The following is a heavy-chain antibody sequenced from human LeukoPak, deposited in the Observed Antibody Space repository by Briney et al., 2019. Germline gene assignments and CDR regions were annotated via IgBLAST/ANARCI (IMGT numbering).Heavy chain of an antibody. V-gene: IGHV4-34*01. CDR3: ARGGRGITIFGAKDY. CDR1: GGSFSGYY. Sequence: SETLSLTCAVYGGSFSGYYWSWIRQPPGKGLEWIGEINHSGSTNYNPSPKSRVTISVDTSKNQFSLKLSSVTAADTAVYYCARGGRGITIFGAKDYWGQGTLVTVSS. D-gene: IGHD3-3*01. J-gene: IGHJ4*02. CDR2: INHSGST.